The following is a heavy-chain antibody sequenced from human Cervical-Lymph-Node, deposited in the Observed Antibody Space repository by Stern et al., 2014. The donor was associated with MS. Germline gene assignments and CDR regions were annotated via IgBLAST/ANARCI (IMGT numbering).Heavy chain of an antibody. CDR2: ISPSGDSA. CDR3: ASGAGSKRPTGNY. CDR1: GYTFTSHY. Sequence: QLVESGAEVKKPGASVKVSCKASGYTFTSHYMHWVRQAPGQGLEWVGIISPSGDSASYAQQFQGRLTMTRDTSTSTAYMELSNLRSEDTAVYYCASGAGSKRPTGNYWGQGTLVTVSS. D-gene: IGHD1-1*01. V-gene: IGHV1-46*01. J-gene: IGHJ4*02.